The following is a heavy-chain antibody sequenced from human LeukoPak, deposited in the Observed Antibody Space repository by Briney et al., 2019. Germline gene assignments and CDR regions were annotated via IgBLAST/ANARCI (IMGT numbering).Heavy chain of an antibody. CDR3: ARESRTVYCSGGSCNGMDV. Sequence: PGGSLRLSCAASGFTFSSYSMNWVRQAPGKGLEWVSSISSSSYIYYADSVKGRFTISRDNAKNSLYLQMNSLRAEDTAVYYCARESRTVYCSGGSCNGMDVWGQGTTVTVSS. D-gene: IGHD2-15*01. CDR1: GFTFSSYS. V-gene: IGHV3-21*01. J-gene: IGHJ6*02. CDR2: ISSSSYI.